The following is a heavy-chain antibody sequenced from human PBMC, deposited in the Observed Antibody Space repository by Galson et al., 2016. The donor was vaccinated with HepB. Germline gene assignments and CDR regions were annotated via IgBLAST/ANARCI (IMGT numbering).Heavy chain of an antibody. Sequence: SLRLSCAASGFTFSDFGMHWVRQAPDKGLEWVAVISYGGSNKYYADSVKGRFTISRDNSKNTLYLQMNSLRAEDTAVYYCAKRFSSGWYTAYWGQGTLVTVSS. V-gene: IGHV3-30*18. D-gene: IGHD6-19*01. CDR3: AKRFSSGWYTAY. CDR2: ISYGGSNK. J-gene: IGHJ4*02. CDR1: GFTFSDFG.